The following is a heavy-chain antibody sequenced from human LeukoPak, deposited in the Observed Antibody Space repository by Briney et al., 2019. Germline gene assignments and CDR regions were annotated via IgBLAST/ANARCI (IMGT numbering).Heavy chain of an antibody. D-gene: IGHD6-13*01. CDR1: GFTFTNYW. CDR3: ARVGSSWDILDY. J-gene: IGHJ4*02. CDR2: IKEDETEI. V-gene: IGHV3-7*01. Sequence: GGSLRLSCTASGFTFTNYWMSWVRQAPGKGMEWVANIKEDETEIRYLDSVKGRFTISRDNAKNSLYLQMDSLRAKDTAVYYCARVGSSWDILDYWGQGTLVTVSS.